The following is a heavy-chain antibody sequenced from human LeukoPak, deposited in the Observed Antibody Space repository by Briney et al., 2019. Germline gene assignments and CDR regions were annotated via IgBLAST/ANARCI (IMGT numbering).Heavy chain of an antibody. CDR3: AKGGAVAGRKGLFDY. CDR1: GFTFDDYA. CDR2: ISWNSGSI. J-gene: IGHJ4*02. D-gene: IGHD6-19*01. Sequence: QPGGSLRLSCAASGFTFDDYAMHWVRQAPGKGLEWVSGISWNSGSIGYADSVMGRFTISRDNAKNSLYLQMNSLRAEDTALYYCAKGGAVAGRKGLFDYWGQGALVTVSS. V-gene: IGHV3-9*01.